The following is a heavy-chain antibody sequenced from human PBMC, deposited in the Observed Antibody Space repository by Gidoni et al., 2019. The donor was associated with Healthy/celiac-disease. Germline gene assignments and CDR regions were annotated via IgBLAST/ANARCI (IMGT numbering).Heavy chain of an antibody. CDR2: IYYSGST. CDR3: ARGGYSYGRYYFDY. J-gene: IGHJ4*02. Sequence: QVQLQESGPGLVKPSQTLSLTSTVSGGSISSYYWSWIRQPPGKGLEWIGYIYYSGSTNYNPSLKSRVTISVDTSKNQFSLKLSSVTAADTAVYYCARGGYSYGRYYFDYWGQGTLVTVSS. V-gene: IGHV4-59*01. D-gene: IGHD5-18*01. CDR1: GGSISSYY.